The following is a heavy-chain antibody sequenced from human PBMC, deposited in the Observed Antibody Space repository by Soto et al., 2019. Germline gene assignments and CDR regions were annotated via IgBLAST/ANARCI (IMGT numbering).Heavy chain of an antibody. J-gene: IGHJ6*02. CDR3: ASWKDFWSGSVYGMDV. Sequence: ASVKVSCKASGYTFTSYDINWVRQATGQGLEWMGWMNPNSGNTGYAQKFQGRVTMTRNTSISTAYMELSSLRSEDTAVYYCASWKDFWSGSVYGMDVWGQGTTVTVSS. V-gene: IGHV1-8*01. CDR1: GYTFTSYD. D-gene: IGHD3-3*01. CDR2: MNPNSGNT.